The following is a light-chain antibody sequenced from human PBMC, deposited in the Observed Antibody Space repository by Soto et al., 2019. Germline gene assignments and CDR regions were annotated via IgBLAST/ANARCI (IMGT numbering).Light chain of an antibody. V-gene: IGLV3-21*04. J-gene: IGLJ2*01. CDR2: YDS. Sequence: SYELTQPPSVSVDPGKTARITCGGNNIGSKSVHWYQQKPGQAPVLVIYYDSDRPSGIPERFSGSNSGNTATLTISRVEAGDEADYYCQVWDSSSDHPLFGGGTKVTVL. CDR1: NIGSKS. CDR3: QVWDSSSDHPL.